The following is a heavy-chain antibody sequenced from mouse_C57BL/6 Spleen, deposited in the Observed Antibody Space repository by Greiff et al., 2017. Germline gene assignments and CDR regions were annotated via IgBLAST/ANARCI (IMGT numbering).Heavy chain of an antibody. D-gene: IGHD3-2*02. CDR2: IDPSDSNT. Sequence: QVQLQQPGAELVKPGASVKLSCKASGYTFTSYWMQWVKQRPGQGLEWIGEIDPSDSNTNYNQKFKGKATLTVDTSSSTAYMQLSSLTSEDSAVYYCARRQLRGFDYWGQGTTLTVSS. CDR1: GYTFTSYW. CDR3: ARRQLRGFDY. J-gene: IGHJ2*01. V-gene: IGHV1-50*01.